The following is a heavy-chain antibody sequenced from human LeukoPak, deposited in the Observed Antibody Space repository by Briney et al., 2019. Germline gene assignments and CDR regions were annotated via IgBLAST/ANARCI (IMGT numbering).Heavy chain of an antibody. V-gene: IGHV3-33*01. CDR1: GFTFSSYG. CDR2: IWYDGSNK. J-gene: IGHJ4*02. CDR3: AREPHSYYDFWSGFTNRGACFDY. D-gene: IGHD3-3*01. Sequence: PGRSLRLSCAASGFTFSSYGMHWVRQAPGKGLEWVAVIWYDGSNKYYADSVKGRFTISRDNSKNTLYLQMNSLRAEDTAVYYCAREPHSYYDFWSGFTNRGACFDYWGQGTLVTVSS.